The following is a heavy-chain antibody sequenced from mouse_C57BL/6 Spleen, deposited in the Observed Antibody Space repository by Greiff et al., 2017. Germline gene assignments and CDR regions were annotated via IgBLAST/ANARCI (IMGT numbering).Heavy chain of an antibody. D-gene: IGHD3-2*02. CDR3: ARTDSSVDSFDY. Sequence: QVQLQQSGAELVRPGSSVKLSCKASGYTFTSYWMHWVKQRPIQGLEWIGNFDPSDSETHYNQKFKDKATLTVDKSSSTAYMQLSSLTSADSAVYYCARTDSSVDSFDYGGKGTTLPYSS. V-gene: IGHV1-52*01. CDR1: GYTFTSYW. CDR2: FDPSDSET. J-gene: IGHJ2*01.